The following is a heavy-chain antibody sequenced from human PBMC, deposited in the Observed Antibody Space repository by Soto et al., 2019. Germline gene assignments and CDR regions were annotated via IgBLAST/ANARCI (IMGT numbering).Heavy chain of an antibody. J-gene: IGHJ4*02. V-gene: IGHV4-39*01. Sequence: SETLSLTCTVSGGSISSSSYYWGWIRQPPGKGLEWIGSIYYSGSTYYNPSLKSRVTISVDTSKNQFSLKLSSVTAADTAVYYCARQGLTRYDFWSGYESVFDYWGQGTLVTVSS. CDR3: ARQGLTRYDFWSGYESVFDY. CDR2: IYYSGST. CDR1: GGSISSSSYY. D-gene: IGHD3-3*01.